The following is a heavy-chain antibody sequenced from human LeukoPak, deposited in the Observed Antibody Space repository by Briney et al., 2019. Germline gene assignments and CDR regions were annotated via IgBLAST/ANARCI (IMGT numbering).Heavy chain of an antibody. V-gene: IGHV3-72*01. Sequence: PGGSLRLSCAASGFTFSDQYMDWVRQAPGKGLEWVGRTRNKANSYTTEYAASVKGRFTISRDDSKNSVYLQMNSLKTEDTAVYYCARVGIVGGIGYFDSWGQGTLVTVSS. CDR1: GFTFSDQY. D-gene: IGHD1-26*01. CDR3: ARVGIVGGIGYFDS. J-gene: IGHJ4*02. CDR2: TRNKANSYTT.